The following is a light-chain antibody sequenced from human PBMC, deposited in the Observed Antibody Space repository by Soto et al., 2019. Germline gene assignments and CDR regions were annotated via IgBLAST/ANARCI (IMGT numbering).Light chain of an antibody. CDR1: QTVGGSY. Sequence: EIVLTQSPGTLSLSPGERATLSCRASQTVGGSYLAWFPQKPGQAPRLLIYRASTRATGVPDRFSGSGSRTDFPLTITGLEPEAFAVYYCLQYVSPPWALGQGTKVEV. CDR2: RAS. J-gene: IGKJ1*01. V-gene: IGKV3-20*01. CDR3: LQYVSPPWA.